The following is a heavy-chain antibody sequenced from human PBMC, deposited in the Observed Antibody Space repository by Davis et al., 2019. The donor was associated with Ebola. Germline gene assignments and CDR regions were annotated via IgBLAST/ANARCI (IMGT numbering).Heavy chain of an antibody. D-gene: IGHD5-12*01. CDR2: TYYRSKWYN. J-gene: IGHJ6*02. CDR1: GDSVSSNSAA. Sequence: HSQTLSLTCAISGDSVSSNSAAWNWIRQSPSRGLEWLGRTYYRSKWYNDYAVSVKSRITIIPDTSKNQFSLQLNSVTPEDTAVYYCARAHRYSGFEYYYGMDVWGQGTTVTVSS. V-gene: IGHV6-1*01. CDR3: ARAHRYSGFEYYYGMDV.